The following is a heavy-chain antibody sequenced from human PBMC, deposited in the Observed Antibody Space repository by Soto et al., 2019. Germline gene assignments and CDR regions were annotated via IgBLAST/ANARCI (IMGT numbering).Heavy chain of an antibody. CDR3: ARGDATKIVVTTYYGMDV. D-gene: IGHD3-22*01. CDR1: GGSLSNYG. V-gene: IGHV1-69*05. J-gene: IGHJ6*02. CDR2: IIPVFGTP. Sequence: QVQLVQSGAEVKKPGSSVKVSCKASGGSLSNYGISWVRQAPGQGLEWMGAIIPVFGTPNYAQKFQDRVTIPPDESTTTVYMEVRSLTTEDAAVYYCARGDATKIVVTTYYGMDVWGQGTTVTGSS.